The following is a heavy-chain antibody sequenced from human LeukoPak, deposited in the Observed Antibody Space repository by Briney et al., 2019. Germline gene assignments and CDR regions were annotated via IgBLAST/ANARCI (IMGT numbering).Heavy chain of an antibody. CDR1: GFTFSSYG. V-gene: IGHV3-30*18. Sequence: GGSLRLSCAASGFTFSSYGMHWVRQAPGKGLEGVAVISYDGSNKYYADSVKGRFTISRDNSKNTLYLQMNSLRAEDTAVYYCANARLAVAGTDVFYIWGQGAMVTVSS. CDR2: ISYDGSNK. J-gene: IGHJ3*02. CDR3: ANARLAVAGTDVFYI. D-gene: IGHD6-19*01.